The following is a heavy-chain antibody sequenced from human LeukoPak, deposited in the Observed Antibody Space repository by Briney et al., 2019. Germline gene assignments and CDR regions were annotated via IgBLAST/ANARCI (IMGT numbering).Heavy chain of an antibody. Sequence: ASVKVSCKASGYTFTGYYMHWVRQAPGQGLEWMGWINPNSGGTNYAQKFQGRVTMTRDTSINTAYMELSRLRSDDTAVYYCARDFSHYGSGSYYNTYYFDYWGQGTLVTVSS. CDR3: ARDFSHYGSGSYYNTYYFDY. D-gene: IGHD3-10*01. CDR1: GYTFTGYY. CDR2: INPNSGGT. J-gene: IGHJ4*02. V-gene: IGHV1-2*02.